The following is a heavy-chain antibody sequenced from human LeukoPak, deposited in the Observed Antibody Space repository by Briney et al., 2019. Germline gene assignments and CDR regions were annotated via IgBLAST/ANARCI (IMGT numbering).Heavy chain of an antibody. D-gene: IGHD3-3*01. J-gene: IGHJ5*02. CDR2: INPNSGGT. CDR1: GYTFTSYG. CDR3: ARAFDITP. V-gene: IGHV1-2*02. Sequence: ASVKVSCKASGYTFTSYGISWVRQAPGQGLEWMGWINPNSGGTNYAQKFQGRVTMTRDTSISTAYMELSRLRSDDTAVYYCARAFDITPWGQGTLVTVSS.